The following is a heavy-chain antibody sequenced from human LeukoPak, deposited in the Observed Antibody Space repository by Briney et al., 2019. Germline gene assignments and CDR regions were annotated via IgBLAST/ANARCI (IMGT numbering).Heavy chain of an antibody. J-gene: IGHJ4*02. D-gene: IGHD4-11*01. V-gene: IGHV3-21*01. CDR3: ARDWDYSSDY. CDR1: GFTFSSYS. Sequence: GGSLRLSCAASGFTFSSYSMNWVRQAPGRGLEWVSSISTRSSHIYYADSVKGRFTISRDNAKNSLYLHMNSLRAEDTAVYYCARDWDYSSDYWGQGTLVTVSS. CDR2: ISTRSSHI.